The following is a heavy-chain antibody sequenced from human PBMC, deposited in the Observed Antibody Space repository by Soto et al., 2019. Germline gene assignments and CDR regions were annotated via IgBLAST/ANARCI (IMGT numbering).Heavy chain of an antibody. V-gene: IGHV3-30*03. CDR3: VGEVASGY. CDR2: ISRDGSTM. D-gene: IGHD2-21*01. CDR1: GVTLSNFG. Sequence: QVQLVESGGGVVQPGRSLTLSCAASGVTLSNFGMHWVRQAPGKGLEWVAVISRDGSTMFYADSVRSRFTISRDSARNTVYLQMNSLRGEDTAVYHCVGEVASGYWGQGTLVTVSS. J-gene: IGHJ1*01.